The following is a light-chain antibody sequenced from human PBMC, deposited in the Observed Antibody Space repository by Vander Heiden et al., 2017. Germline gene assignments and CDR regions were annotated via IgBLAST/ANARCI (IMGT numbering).Light chain of an antibody. CDR3: SSYTSSSTLL. Sequence: QSALTQPASVSGSPGQSITISCPGTRSDVGGYNFVSWYQQHPGKAPKLMIYEVSDRPSGVSSRFSGSKSGNTASLTISGLQAEDEADYFCSSYTSSSTLLFGGGTKLTV. CDR1: RSDVGGYNF. V-gene: IGLV2-14*01. J-gene: IGLJ2*01. CDR2: EVS.